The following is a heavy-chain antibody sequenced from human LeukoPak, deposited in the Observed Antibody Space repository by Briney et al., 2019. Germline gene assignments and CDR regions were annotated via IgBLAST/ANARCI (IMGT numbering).Heavy chain of an antibody. CDR3: ARSQRLGHCVNGVCVYPYYFDF. CDR2: ISSGSSSV. J-gene: IGHJ4*02. D-gene: IGHD2-8*01. V-gene: IGHV3-21*01. Sequence: GGSLRLSCTTSGFSFSSYSMNWVRQTPGKGLEWVSSISSGSSSVFYAESVRGRFTISRDSAKTSVFLQMDSLRADDSALYFCARSQRLGHCVNGVCVYPYYFDFWGQGALVTVSS. CDR1: GFSFSSYS.